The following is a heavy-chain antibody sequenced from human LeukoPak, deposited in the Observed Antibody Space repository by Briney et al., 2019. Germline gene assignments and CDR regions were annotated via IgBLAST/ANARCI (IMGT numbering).Heavy chain of an antibody. Sequence: GGSLRLSCAASGFTFSSYGMHWVRQAPGKGLEWVAFIRHDGSNKNYADSVKVRFTISRDNSKNTLYLQMDSLRAEDTAVYSCAKYFTIFGAAGWAFDIWGQGTMVTVSS. J-gene: IGHJ3*02. CDR1: GFTFSSYG. D-gene: IGHD3-3*01. CDR3: AKYFTIFGAAGWAFDI. V-gene: IGHV3-30*02. CDR2: IRHDGSNK.